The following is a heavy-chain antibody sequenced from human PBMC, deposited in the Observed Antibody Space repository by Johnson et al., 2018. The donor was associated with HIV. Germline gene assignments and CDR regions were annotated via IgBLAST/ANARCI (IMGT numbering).Heavy chain of an antibody. CDR2: ITGSGDKT. J-gene: IGHJ3*02. Sequence: VQLVESGGGVVQPGRSLRLSCAASVFTFSSSVMTWVRQAPGKGLEWVSTITGSGDKTWYADSVKGRFTISRDNANNPVFLQMNSLRAEDTALYYCAKDRVVQSVGDAFDIWGQGTMVTVSS. V-gene: IGHV3-23*04. CDR1: VFTFSSSV. CDR3: AKDRVVQSVGDAFDI. D-gene: IGHD2-15*01.